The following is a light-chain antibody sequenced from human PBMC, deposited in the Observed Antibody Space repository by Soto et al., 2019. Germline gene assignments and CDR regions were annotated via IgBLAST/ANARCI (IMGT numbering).Light chain of an antibody. V-gene: IGLV1-47*01. CDR1: SSNIGSNY. CDR2: RNN. CDR3: AAWDDSLSDVV. Sequence: QLVLTQPPSASGTPGQRVTISCSGSSSNIGSNYVYWYQQLPGTAPKLLIYRNNQRPSGVPDRFSGSKSGTSASLAISGLRSEDEANYYCAAWDDSLSDVVFGGGTNLTVL. J-gene: IGLJ2*01.